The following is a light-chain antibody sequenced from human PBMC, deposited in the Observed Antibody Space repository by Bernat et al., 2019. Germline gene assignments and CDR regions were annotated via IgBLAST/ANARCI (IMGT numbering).Light chain of an antibody. CDR3: QLYGNSPPAYT. CDR1: QSVSSSY. V-gene: IGKV3-20*01. J-gene: IGKJ2*01. CDR2: GTS. Sequence: EIVLTQSPGTLSLSPGETATLSCRASQSVSSSYLAWYQQKRSQAPRLLMYGTSSRATGIPDRFSGSVSGTDFTLTISRLEPEDFAVYYCQLYGNSPPAYTFGQGTKLEIQ.